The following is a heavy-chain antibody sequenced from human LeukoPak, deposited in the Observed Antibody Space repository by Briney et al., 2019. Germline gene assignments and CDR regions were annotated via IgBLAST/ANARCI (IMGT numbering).Heavy chain of an antibody. Sequence: SATVSLTCAVYGGSFSGYYWSWIRQPPGKGLEWIGEINPSGSTNYNPSLKSRVTISIDTSKNQFSLKLSSVTAADTAVYYCARGHYDILTGYGKLNPFDIWGQGTMVTVSS. D-gene: IGHD3-9*01. V-gene: IGHV4-34*01. CDR1: GGSFSGYY. CDR2: INPSGST. CDR3: ARGHYDILTGYGKLNPFDI. J-gene: IGHJ3*02.